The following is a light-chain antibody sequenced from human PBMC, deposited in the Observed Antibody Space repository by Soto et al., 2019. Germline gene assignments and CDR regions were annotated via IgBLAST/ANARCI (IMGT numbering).Light chain of an antibody. CDR2: DAS. CDR1: QSVSSY. V-gene: IGKV3-11*01. Sequence: EIVLTQSPATLSLSPGERATLSCRASQSVSSYLAWYQQKPGQAPRLLIYDASNRATGIPARFSGSGSGTDFTLTISRLEPEDFAVYYCQLFGTSPPPFGQGTRLEIK. CDR3: QLFGTSPPP. J-gene: IGKJ5*01.